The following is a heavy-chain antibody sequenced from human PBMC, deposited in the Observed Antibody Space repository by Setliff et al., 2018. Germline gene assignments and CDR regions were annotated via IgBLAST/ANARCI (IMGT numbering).Heavy chain of an antibody. V-gene: IGHV3-49*04. CDR2: IRSKVYGGTT. CDR3: VRGFQMGKNYFDF. D-gene: IGHD1-26*01. J-gene: IGHJ4*02. Sequence: PGGSLRLSCTTSGFIFGDYAMSWVRQAPGKGLEWVGFIRSKVYGGTTVYAASAKGRFSISRDDSKSVAFLQMNSLKTEDSGMYYCVRGFQMGKNYFDFWGRGALVTVSS. CDR1: GFIFGDYA.